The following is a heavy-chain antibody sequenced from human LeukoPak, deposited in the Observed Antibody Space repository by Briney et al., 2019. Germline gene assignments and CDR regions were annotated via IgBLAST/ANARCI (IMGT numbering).Heavy chain of an antibody. J-gene: IGHJ4*02. Sequence: GGSLRLSCAASGFTFSSYAMSWVRQAPGQGLEWVSSISNSGGRTFYTDSVKGRFTISRDNSKITLYLQMNSLRAEDTAVYYCAKSYNGYESKPDYWGQGTLVTVSS. CDR3: AKSYNGYESKPDY. V-gene: IGHV3-23*01. CDR1: GFTFSSYA. D-gene: IGHD5-12*01. CDR2: ISNSGGRT.